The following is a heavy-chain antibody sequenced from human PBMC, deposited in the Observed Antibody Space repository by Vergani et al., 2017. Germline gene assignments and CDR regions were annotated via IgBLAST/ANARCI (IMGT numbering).Heavy chain of an antibody. D-gene: IGHD2-8*01. V-gene: IGHV4-34*01. CDR2: IDYTGRP. Sequence: QVQLQQWGGGLLKPSETLSLTCVVNGGSFTSYHWTWIRQSPGEGLEWVGDIDYTGRPDYNPSLKSRLTMSVDKSRNQFSLTLKSVTATDTAIYFCARVNTETNGHRCYYYYMEVWGQGTAVTVS. J-gene: IGHJ6*03. CDR3: ARVNTETNGHRCYYYYMEV. CDR1: GGSFTSYH.